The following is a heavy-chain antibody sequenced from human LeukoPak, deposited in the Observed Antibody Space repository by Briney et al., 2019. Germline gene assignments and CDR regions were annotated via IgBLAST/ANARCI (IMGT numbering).Heavy chain of an antibody. CDR1: GFTFSSYA. CDR3: ASAGYRQLGTFDY. D-gene: IGHD6-13*01. V-gene: IGHV3-30*04. CDR2: ISYDGSNK. J-gene: IGHJ4*02. Sequence: GGSLRLSCAASGFTFSSYAMSWVRQAPGKGLEWVAVISYDGSNKYYADSVKGRFTISRDNSKNTLYLQMNSLRAEDTAVYYCASAGYRQLGTFDYWGQGTLVTVSS.